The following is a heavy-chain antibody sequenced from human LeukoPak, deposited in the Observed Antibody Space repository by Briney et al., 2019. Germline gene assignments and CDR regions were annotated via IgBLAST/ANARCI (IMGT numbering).Heavy chain of an antibody. J-gene: IGHJ4*02. CDR3: AREVGAAPDY. V-gene: IGHV1-18*01. CDR1: GYTFTSYG. D-gene: IGHD1-26*01. Sequence: ASVKVSCKASGYTFTSYGISWVRQAPGQGLEWLGWISAYNGDTKYAQKLQGRVTMTTDTSTSTAYMELRSLRSADTAVYYCAREVGAAPDYWGQGTLVTVSS. CDR2: ISAYNGDT.